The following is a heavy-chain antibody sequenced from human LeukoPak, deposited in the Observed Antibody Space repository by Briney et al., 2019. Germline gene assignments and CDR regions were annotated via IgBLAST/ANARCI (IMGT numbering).Heavy chain of an antibody. D-gene: IGHD2-2*01. CDR1: GFTFSSYW. V-gene: IGHV3-7*01. J-gene: IGHJ3*02. CDR3: AREGCSSTSCPPEVDASDI. Sequence: GGSLRLSCAASGFTFSSYWMSWVRQAPGKGLEWVANIKQDGSEKYHVDSVKGRFTISRDNAKNSLYLQMNSLRAEDTAVYYCAREGCSSTSCPPEVDASDIWGQGTMVTVSS. CDR2: IKQDGSEK.